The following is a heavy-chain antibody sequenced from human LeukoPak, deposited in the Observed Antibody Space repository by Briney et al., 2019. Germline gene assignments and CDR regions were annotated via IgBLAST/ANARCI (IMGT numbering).Heavy chain of an antibody. J-gene: IGHJ6*02. Sequence: PSETLSLTCAVYGGSFSGYYWSWIRQPPGKGLEWIGEINHSGSTNYNPSLKSRVTISVDTSKNQFSLKLSSVTAADTAVYYCARTQVLRYFDWLPWNYYYGMDVWGQGTRSPSP. CDR3: ARTQVLRYFDWLPWNYYYGMDV. CDR2: INHSGST. V-gene: IGHV4-34*01. CDR1: GGSFSGYY. D-gene: IGHD3-9*01.